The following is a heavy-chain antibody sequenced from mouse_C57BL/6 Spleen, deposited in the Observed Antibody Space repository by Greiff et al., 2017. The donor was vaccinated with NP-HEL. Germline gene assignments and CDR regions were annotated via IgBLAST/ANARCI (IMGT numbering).Heavy chain of an antibody. CDR2: IYPRDGST. D-gene: IGHD2-1*01. V-gene: IGHV1-85*01. Sequence: QVQLQQSGPELVKPGASVKLSCKASGYTFTSYDINWVKQRPGQGLEWIGWIYPRDGSTKYNEKFKGKTTLTVDTSSSTAYMELHSLTSEDSAVYFCARSDSYYGNPAWFAYWGQGTLVTVSA. CDR1: GYTFTSYD. J-gene: IGHJ3*01. CDR3: ARSDSYYGNPAWFAY.